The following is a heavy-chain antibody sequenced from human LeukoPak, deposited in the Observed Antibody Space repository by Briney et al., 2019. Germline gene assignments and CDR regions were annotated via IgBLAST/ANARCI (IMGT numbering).Heavy chain of an antibody. CDR1: GGSFTDYY. CDR3: SGHDYGGHWGD. CDR2: IYYIGST. Sequence: SRSLSLTCAVSGGSFTDYYWSWIRQPPGKGLKWIGYIYYIGSTYYTPSLKSLVTISVDTSKNHISLKLCSVTPADTAVYYCSGHDYGGHWGDWGEGTLVTVSS. V-gene: IGHV4-30-4*01. J-gene: IGHJ4*02. D-gene: IGHD4-23*01.